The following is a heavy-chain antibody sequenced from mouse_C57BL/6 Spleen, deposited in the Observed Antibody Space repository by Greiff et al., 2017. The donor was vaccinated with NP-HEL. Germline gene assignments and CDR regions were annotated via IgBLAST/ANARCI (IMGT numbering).Heavy chain of an antibody. CDR3: ARYDYSNYGFDY. V-gene: IGHV1-64*01. D-gene: IGHD2-5*01. J-gene: IGHJ2*01. CDR1: GYTFTSYW. CDR2: IHPNSGST. Sequence: QVQLQQPGAELVKPGASVKLSCKASGYTFTSYWMHWVKQRPGQGLEWIGMIHPNSGSTNYNEKFKSKATLTVDKSSSTAYMQLSSLTSEDSAVYYCARYDYSNYGFDYWGKGTTLTVSS.